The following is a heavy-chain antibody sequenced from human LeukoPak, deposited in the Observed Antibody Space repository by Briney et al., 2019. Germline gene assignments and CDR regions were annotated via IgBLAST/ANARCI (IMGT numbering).Heavy chain of an antibody. J-gene: IGHJ4*02. Sequence: SETLSLTCTVSGGSITNTNYYWAWIRQPPGEGLEWIGSVYHSGVTYYTPSLKSRVSISVDTSNNQFSLKVTSVTAADTAVYYCARGPNYPSPSPFDYWGQGTLVTVSS. CDR3: ARGPNYPSPSPFDY. V-gene: IGHV4-39*07. D-gene: IGHD5-24*01. CDR1: GGSITNTNYY. CDR2: VYHSGVT.